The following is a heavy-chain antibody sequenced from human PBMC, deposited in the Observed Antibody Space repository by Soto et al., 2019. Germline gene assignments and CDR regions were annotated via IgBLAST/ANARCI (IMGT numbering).Heavy chain of an antibody. V-gene: IGHV3-30-3*01. Sequence: GGSLRLSCAASELTFGTYAMHWVRQAPGKGLEWVAVISFDGSNKYSADSVKGRFTISRDNSRNILYLQMNSLEAEDTAVYYCARERNADFNHYYGMDVWGQGTTVTVSS. CDR2: ISFDGSNK. J-gene: IGHJ6*02. CDR3: ARERNADFNHYYGMDV. CDR1: ELTFGTYA.